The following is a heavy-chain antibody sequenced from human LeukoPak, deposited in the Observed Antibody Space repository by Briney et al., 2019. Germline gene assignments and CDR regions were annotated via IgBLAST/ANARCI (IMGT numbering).Heavy chain of an antibody. V-gene: IGHV3-7*01. J-gene: IGHJ4*02. CDR2: TEQGGSEK. D-gene: IGHD6-13*01. CDR3: ATPVGGIWSFAY. CDR1: RFTLSIYW. Sequence: GAPRLSCTPSRFTLSIYWMTAVRQAPGKRLEWVTNTEQGGSEKSYVDSVKGRFTVSRDNAMNSVYLQMNRLRAEDTAVYFCATPVGGIWSFAYWGQGTLVTVSS.